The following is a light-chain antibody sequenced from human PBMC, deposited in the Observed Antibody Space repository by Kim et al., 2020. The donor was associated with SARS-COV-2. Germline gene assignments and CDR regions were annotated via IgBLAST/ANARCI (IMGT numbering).Light chain of an antibody. J-gene: IGKJ1*01. CDR3: QQYDNWPQT. V-gene: IGKV3-15*01. CDR2: GAS. Sequence: VSPGERATLSCRASQSVTDSLAWYQQRPGQAPRLLIYGASTRATGIPARFSGSGSGTEFTLTISSLQSEDFTLYYCQQYDNWPQTFGQGTKVDIK. CDR1: QSVTDS.